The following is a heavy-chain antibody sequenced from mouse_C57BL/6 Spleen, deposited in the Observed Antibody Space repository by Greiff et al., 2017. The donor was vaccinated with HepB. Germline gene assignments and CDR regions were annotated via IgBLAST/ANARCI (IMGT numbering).Heavy chain of an antibody. J-gene: IGHJ1*03. CDR1: GYTFTSYD. Sequence: VQLQQSGPELVKPGASVKLSCKASGYTFTSYDINWVKQRPGQGLEWIGWIYPRDGSTKYNEKFKGKATLTVDTSSSTAYMELHSLTSEDSAVYFCAREGLLRYQLGGYFDVWGTGTTVTVSS. D-gene: IGHD1-1*01. CDR3: AREGLLRYQLGGYFDV. V-gene: IGHV1-85*01. CDR2: IYPRDGST.